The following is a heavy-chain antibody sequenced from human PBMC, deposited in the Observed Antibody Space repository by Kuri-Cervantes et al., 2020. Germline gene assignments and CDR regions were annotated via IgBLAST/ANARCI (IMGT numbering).Heavy chain of an antibody. CDR1: GFTFSDYY. J-gene: IGHJ6*02. CDR2: IKQDGSEK. CDR3: AREGPGLDYGVGDV. Sequence: ETLSLTCAASGFTFSDYYMSWVRQAPGEGREWVANIKQDGSEKYYVDSGKGRFTISRDNAKNSLYLQMNSLRAEDTAVYDCAREGPGLDYGVGDVWGQGTTVTVSS. V-gene: IGHV3-7*03. D-gene: IGHD4-17*01.